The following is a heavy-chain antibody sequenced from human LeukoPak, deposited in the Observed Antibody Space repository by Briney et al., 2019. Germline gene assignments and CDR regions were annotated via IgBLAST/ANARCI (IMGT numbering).Heavy chain of an antibody. V-gene: IGHV3-13*01. Sequence: GGSLRLSCAASGFTFSSYDMHWVRQATGKGLEWVSAIGTAGDTYYPGSVKGRFTISRENAKNSLYLQMNSLRAGDTAVYYCARNTLLPAAIPNYYYYYMDVWGKGTTVTVSS. CDR2: IGTAGDT. CDR1: GFTFSSYD. CDR3: ARNTLLPAAIPNYYYYYMDV. D-gene: IGHD2-2*01. J-gene: IGHJ6*03.